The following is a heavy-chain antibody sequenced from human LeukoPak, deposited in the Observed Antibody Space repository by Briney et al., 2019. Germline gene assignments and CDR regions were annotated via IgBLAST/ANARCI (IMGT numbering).Heavy chain of an antibody. D-gene: IGHD3-22*01. J-gene: IGHJ5*01. CDR1: GLSFDIYA. Sequence: GGSLRLSCAASGLSFDIYAMSWVRQAPGKGLEWVSAVSSNGDSTYYADSVKGRFAISRDNTNNTLFLQMNSLRAEDTAVYYCAKNPLYDSSGYFFPTFDSWGQGTLVAVSS. V-gene: IGHV3-23*01. CDR2: VSSNGDST. CDR3: AKNPLYDSSGYFFPTFDS.